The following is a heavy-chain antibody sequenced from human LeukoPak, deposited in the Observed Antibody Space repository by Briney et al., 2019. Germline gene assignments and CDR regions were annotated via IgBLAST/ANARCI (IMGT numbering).Heavy chain of an antibody. CDR3: AKVVVPGASDAFDI. Sequence: SETLSLTCAVSGYPINTGYYWGWIRQPPGKGLEWIGSMHHSGNTYYNPSLRSRITISLDTSKNQLSLRVRSVTAADTAVYFCAKVVVPGASDAFDIWGQGTMATVSS. J-gene: IGHJ3*02. CDR2: MHHSGNT. V-gene: IGHV4-38-2*01. CDR1: GYPINTGYY. D-gene: IGHD2-2*01.